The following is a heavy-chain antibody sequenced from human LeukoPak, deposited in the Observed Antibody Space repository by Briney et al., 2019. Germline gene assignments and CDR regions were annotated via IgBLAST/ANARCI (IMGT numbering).Heavy chain of an antibody. J-gene: IGHJ4*02. CDR2: LHHSGST. CDR1: GASISSNY. V-gene: IGHV4-59*01. Sequence: SETLSLTCTVSGASISSNYWSWIRQPPGKGLEWIGYLHHSGSTNYNPSLKSRVTTSVDTSKNHFSLRLNSVTAADTAVYYCVRHRGGWAYDYWGQGTLVTVSS. CDR3: VRHRGGWAYDY. D-gene: IGHD5-24*01.